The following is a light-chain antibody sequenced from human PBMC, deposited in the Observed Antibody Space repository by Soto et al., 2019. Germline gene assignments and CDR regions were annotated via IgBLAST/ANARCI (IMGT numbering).Light chain of an antibody. CDR1: QSVSSSY. CDR2: GAS. CDR3: QQDGSPRT. Sequence: EIVLTQSPGTLSLSPGERATLSCRASQSVSSSYLAWYQQKPGQAPRLLIYGASSRATGITDRFSDSGSGADFPLTISSLETEDFAVYYCQQDGSPRTLGQGKKVYIK. J-gene: IGKJ1*01. V-gene: IGKV3-20*01.